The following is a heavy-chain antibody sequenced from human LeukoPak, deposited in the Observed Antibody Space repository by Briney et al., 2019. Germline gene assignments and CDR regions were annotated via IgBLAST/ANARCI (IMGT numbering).Heavy chain of an antibody. D-gene: IGHD3-9*01. CDR1: GGSISSGDYY. CDR2: IYYSGST. V-gene: IGHV4-30-4*01. J-gene: IGHJ6*02. Sequence: PSQTLSLTCTVSGGSISSGDYYWSWIRQPPGKGLEWIGYIYYSGSTYYNPSLKSRVTISVDTSKNQFSLKLSSVTAADTAVYYCARDGVLRYFDWRNGMDVWGQGTTVTASS. CDR3: ARDGVLRYFDWRNGMDV.